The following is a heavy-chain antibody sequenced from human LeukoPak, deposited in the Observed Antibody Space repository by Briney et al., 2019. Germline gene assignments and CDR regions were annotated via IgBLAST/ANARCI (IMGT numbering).Heavy chain of an antibody. Sequence: ASVKVSCKASGYTFTSYGISWVRQAPGQGLEWMGWISAYNGNTNYAQKLQGRVTMTTDTSTSTAYMELRSLRSDDTAVYYCARDIYDSSGYHYFDYWGQGTLVTVSS. CDR2: ISAYNGNT. D-gene: IGHD3-22*01. CDR3: ARDIYDSSGYHYFDY. CDR1: GYTFTSYG. V-gene: IGHV1-18*01. J-gene: IGHJ4*02.